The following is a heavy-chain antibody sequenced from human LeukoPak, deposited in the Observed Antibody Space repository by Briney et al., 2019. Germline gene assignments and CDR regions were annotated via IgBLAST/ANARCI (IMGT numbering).Heavy chain of an antibody. D-gene: IGHD5-18*01. Sequence: GGSLRLSCVASRFTFTGFAMHWVRQAPGKGLEWVAVISWDGSTKYYADSVKGRFTISRDNSKNTLYLQMNSLRAEDTAVYYCARAVDTAMVSVVSTDYWGQGTLVTVSS. CDR2: ISWDGSTK. CDR3: ARAVDTAMVSVVSTDY. J-gene: IGHJ4*02. V-gene: IGHV3-30-3*01. CDR1: RFTFTGFA.